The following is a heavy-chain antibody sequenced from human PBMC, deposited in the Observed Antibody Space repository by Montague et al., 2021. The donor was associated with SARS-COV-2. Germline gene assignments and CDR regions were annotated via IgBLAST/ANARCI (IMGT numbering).Heavy chain of an antibody. Sequence: SETLSLTCAVYGGSFSGYYWSWIRQPPGKGLEWIGEINHSGSTNYNPSLKSRVTISVDTSKNQFSLKLSSVTAADTAVYYCARGMRRPYYYYYGMDVWGRGTTVTVSS. CDR1: GGSFSGYY. CDR2: INHSGST. CDR3: ARGMRRPYYYYYGMDV. J-gene: IGHJ6*02. V-gene: IGHV4-34*01.